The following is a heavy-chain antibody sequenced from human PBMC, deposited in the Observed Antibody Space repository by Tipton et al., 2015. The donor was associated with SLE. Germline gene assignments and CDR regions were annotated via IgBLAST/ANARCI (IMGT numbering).Heavy chain of an antibody. CDR2: IYYSGST. Sequence: TLSLTCTVSGGSISSSSYYWGWIRQPPGKGLEWIGSIYYSGSTYYNPSLKSRVTISVDTSRNQFSLKLSSVTAADTAVYYCARVGPPYSGSYRGWFDPWGQGTLVTVSS. CDR3: ARVGPPYSGSYRGWFDP. D-gene: IGHD1-26*01. V-gene: IGHV4-39*07. J-gene: IGHJ5*02. CDR1: GGSISSSSYY.